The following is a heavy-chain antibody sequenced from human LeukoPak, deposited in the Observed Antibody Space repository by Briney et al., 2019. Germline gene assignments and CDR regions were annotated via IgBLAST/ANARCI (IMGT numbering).Heavy chain of an antibody. CDR3: AKEVLGGNYGDYAVDY. CDR1: GFTFTTYA. CDR2: VSGSGSHT. V-gene: IGHV3-23*01. J-gene: IGHJ4*02. D-gene: IGHD4-17*01. Sequence: GGSLRLSCAASGFTFTTYAMSWVRQAPGKGLEWVSSVSGSGSHTYYADSVKGRFTISRDKSKNTLDLQMHSLRAEDTALYYCAKEVLGGNYGDYAVDYWGQGTLVTVSS.